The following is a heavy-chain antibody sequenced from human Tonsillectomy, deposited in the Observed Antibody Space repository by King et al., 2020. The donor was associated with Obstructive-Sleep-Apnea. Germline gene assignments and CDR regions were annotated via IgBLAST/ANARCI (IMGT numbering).Heavy chain of an antibody. CDR1: GDSVSSNSAA. D-gene: IGHD2-15*01. CDR3: ARGYCSGDNCTNWFDP. Sequence: VQLQQSGPGLVKPSQTLSLTCAISGDSVSSNSAAWNWIRQSPSRGLEWLGRTYYRSKWYNNYAVSVKSRMTINPDTSKNQFSLHLNSVTPEDTAVYYCARGYCSGDNCTNWFDPWGQGTLVTVSS. J-gene: IGHJ5*02. CDR2: TYYRSKWYN. V-gene: IGHV6-1*01.